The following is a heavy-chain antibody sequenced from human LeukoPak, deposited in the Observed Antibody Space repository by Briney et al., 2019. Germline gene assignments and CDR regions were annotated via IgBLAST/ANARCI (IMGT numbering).Heavy chain of an antibody. CDR2: ISSSGSTI. V-gene: IGHV3-48*03. D-gene: IGHD3-16*02. CDR3: ARDRYDYVWGSYRRPFHFDY. CDR1: GFTFSSYE. Sequence: GGSLRLSCAASGFTFSSYEMNWVRQAPGKGLEWVSYISSSGSTIYYADSVKGRFTTSRDNAKNSLYLQMNSLRAEDTAVYYCARDRYDYVWGSYRRPFHFDYWGQGTLVTVSS. J-gene: IGHJ4*02.